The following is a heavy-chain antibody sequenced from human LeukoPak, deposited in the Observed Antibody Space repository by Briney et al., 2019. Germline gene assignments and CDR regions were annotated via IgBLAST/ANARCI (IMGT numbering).Heavy chain of an antibody. D-gene: IGHD3-10*01. CDR3: ARSLGIDYYGSGSYYLPGY. CDR1: GYTFTGYY. Sequence: ASVTVSRKASGYTFTGYYMHWVRQAPGQGLEWMGWINPNSGGTNYAQKFQGRVTMTRDTSISTAYMEPSRLRSDDTAVYYCARSLGIDYYGSGSYYLPGYWGQGTLVTVSS. V-gene: IGHV1-2*02. CDR2: INPNSGGT. J-gene: IGHJ4*02.